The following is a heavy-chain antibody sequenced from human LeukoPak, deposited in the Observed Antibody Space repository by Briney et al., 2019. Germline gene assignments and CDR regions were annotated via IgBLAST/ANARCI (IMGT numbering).Heavy chain of an antibody. D-gene: IGHD4-17*01. J-gene: IGHJ4*02. Sequence: PGGSLRLSCAASGFTFSNAWMSWVRQAPGKGLEWVGRIKSKTDGGTTDYAEPVKGRFTISRDDSKKTLYLQMNSLKTEDTALYYCAAVSVDYGDSSFDFWGQGTLITVSS. V-gene: IGHV3-15*01. CDR2: IKSKTDGGTT. CDR3: AAVSVDYGDSSFDF. CDR1: GFTFSNAW.